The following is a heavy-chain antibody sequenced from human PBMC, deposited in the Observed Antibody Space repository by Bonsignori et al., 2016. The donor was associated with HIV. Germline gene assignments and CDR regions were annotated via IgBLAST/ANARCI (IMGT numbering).Heavy chain of an antibody. J-gene: IGHJ4*02. Sequence: QLRLQESGPGLVRPSETLSLTCIVSGDSISSNAYYWGWIRQTPEKGLEWIGTIYYTGSTNYNPSLKSRITISLDTSKNQFSLRLSSVTAADTAVYHCGXRWAGTDYFDNWGQGTLVTVSS. CDR3: GXRWAGTDYFDN. CDR1: GDSISSNAYY. V-gene: IGHV4-39*01. CDR2: IYYTGST. D-gene: IGHD6-19*01.